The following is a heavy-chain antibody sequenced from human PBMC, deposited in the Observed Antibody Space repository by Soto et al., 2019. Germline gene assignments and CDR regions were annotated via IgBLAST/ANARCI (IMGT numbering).Heavy chain of an antibody. J-gene: IGHJ5*02. CDR1: GYTFTGYY. Sequence: GASVKVSCKASGYTFTGYYMHWVRQAPGQGLEWMGWINPNSGGTNYAQKFQGWVTMTRDTSISTAYMELSRLRSDDTAVYYCARDFVPGDYGDYATYNWFDPWGQGTLVTVSS. CDR3: ARDFVPGDYGDYATYNWFDP. CDR2: INPNSGGT. V-gene: IGHV1-2*04. D-gene: IGHD4-17*01.